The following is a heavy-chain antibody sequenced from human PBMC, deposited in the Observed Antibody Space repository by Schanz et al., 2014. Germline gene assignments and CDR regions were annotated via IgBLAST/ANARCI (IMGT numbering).Heavy chain of an antibody. V-gene: IGHV3-30*18. D-gene: IGHD3-22*01. J-gene: IGHJ4*02. CDR3: AKSYDTSGYSGFDY. Sequence: QVQLVESGGSVVQPGRSLRLSCAGSGFSFSDYGMHWVRQAPGRGLEWVAVISYHGSEKYYADSVKGRFNISRDNSKNTLYLQMNSLRTEDTAVYFCAKSYDTSGYSGFDYWGQGTLVTVSS. CDR2: ISYHGSEK. CDR1: GFSFSDYG.